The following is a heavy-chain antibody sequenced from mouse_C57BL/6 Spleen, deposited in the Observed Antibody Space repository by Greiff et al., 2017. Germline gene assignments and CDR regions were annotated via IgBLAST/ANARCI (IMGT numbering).Heavy chain of an antibody. J-gene: IGHJ3*01. CDR2: IWSGGST. CDR3: ARNRPDGGFAY. Sequence: VQLQQSGPGLVQPSQSLSITCTVSGFSLTSYGVHWVRQSPGKGLEWLGVIWSGGSTDYNAAFISRLSISKDNSKSQVFFKMNSLQADDTAIYYCARNRPDGGFAYWGQGTLVTVSA. V-gene: IGHV2-2*01. CDR1: GFSLTSYG.